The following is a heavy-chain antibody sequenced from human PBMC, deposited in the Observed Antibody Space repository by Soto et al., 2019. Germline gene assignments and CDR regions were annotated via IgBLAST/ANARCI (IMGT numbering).Heavy chain of an antibody. J-gene: IGHJ4*02. CDR1: GYTFTGYY. V-gene: IGHV1-2*02. Sequence: ASVKVSCKTSGYTFTGYYMHWVRQAPGQGLEWMGWINPNSGGTNYAQKFQGRVTMTRDTSISTAYMELSRLRSDDTAVYYCARDRYNWNDVAFDYWGQGTLVTVSS. D-gene: IGHD1-20*01. CDR2: INPNSGGT. CDR3: ARDRYNWNDVAFDY.